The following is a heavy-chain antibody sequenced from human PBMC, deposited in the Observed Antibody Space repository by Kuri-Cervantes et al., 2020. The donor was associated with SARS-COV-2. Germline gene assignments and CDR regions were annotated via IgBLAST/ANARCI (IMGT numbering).Heavy chain of an antibody. CDR3: AKDPGFRELLYYFDY. CDR2: ISGSGGST. Sequence: GGSLRLSCAASGFTFSSYAMSWVRQAPGKGPEWVSAISGSGGSTYYADSVKGRFTISRDNSKNTLYLQMNSLRAEDTAVYYCAKDPGFRELLYYFDYWGQGTLVTVSS. V-gene: IGHV3-23*01. D-gene: IGHD3-10*01. CDR1: GFTFSSYA. J-gene: IGHJ4*02.